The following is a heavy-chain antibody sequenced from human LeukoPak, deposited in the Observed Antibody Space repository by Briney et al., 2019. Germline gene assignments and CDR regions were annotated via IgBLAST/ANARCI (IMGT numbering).Heavy chain of an antibody. Sequence: GGSLRLSCAASGFTFSSYAMSWVRQAPGKGLEWVSFMSGSGDSTYYADSVKGRFTISRDNSKNTLYLQMNSLRAEDTAVYYCAKVRPITMVRGVADFDYWGQGTLVTVSS. J-gene: IGHJ4*02. CDR2: MSGSGDST. D-gene: IGHD3-10*01. V-gene: IGHV3-23*01. CDR3: AKVRPITMVRGVADFDY. CDR1: GFTFSSYA.